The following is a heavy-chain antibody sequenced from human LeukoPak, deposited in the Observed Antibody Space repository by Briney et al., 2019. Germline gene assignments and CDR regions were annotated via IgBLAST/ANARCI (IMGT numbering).Heavy chain of an antibody. CDR3: ANNYRSSTSCPYFDY. J-gene: IGHJ4*02. CDR1: GFTFSSYA. V-gene: IGHV3-23*01. CDR2: ISGSGGST. D-gene: IGHD2-2*01. Sequence: GGSLRLSCAASGFTFSSYAMSWVRQAPGKGLEWVSAISGSGGSTYYADSVKGRFTISRDNSKNTLYLQMNSLRAEDTAVYYCANNYRSSTSCPYFDYWGQGTLVTVSS.